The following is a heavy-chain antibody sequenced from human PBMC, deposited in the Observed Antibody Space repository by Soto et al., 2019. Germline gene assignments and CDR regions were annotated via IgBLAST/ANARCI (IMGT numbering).Heavy chain of an antibody. CDR2: IYYSGST. J-gene: IGHJ6*02. V-gene: IGHV4-31*03. CDR3: ARDLVRNGMDV. D-gene: IGHD1-26*01. CDR1: GGSISSGGYY. Sequence: TLSLTCTVSGGSISSGGYYWSWIRQHPGKGLEWIGYIYYSGSTYYNPSPKSRVTISVDTSKNQFSLKLSSVTAADTAVYYCARDLVRNGMDVWGQGTTVTVSS.